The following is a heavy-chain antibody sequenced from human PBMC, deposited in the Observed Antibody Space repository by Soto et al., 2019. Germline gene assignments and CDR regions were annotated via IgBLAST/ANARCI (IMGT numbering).Heavy chain of an antibody. CDR2: FDPEDGET. D-gene: IGHD3-22*01. CDR3: ATSILYYYDSGGSPDY. CDR1: GYTLTELS. V-gene: IGHV1-24*01. J-gene: IGHJ4*02. Sequence: ASVKVSCKVSGYTLTELSMHWVRQAPGKGLEWMGGFDPEDGETIYAQKFQGRVTMTEDTSTDTAYMELSSLRSEDTAVYYCATSILYYYDSGGSPDYWGQGTLVTVSS.